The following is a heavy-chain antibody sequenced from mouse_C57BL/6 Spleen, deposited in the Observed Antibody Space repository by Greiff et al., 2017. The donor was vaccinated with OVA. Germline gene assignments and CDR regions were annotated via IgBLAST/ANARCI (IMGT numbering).Heavy chain of an antibody. V-gene: IGHV5-6*02. D-gene: IGHD1-1*01. Sequence: DVKLVESGGDLVKPGGSLKLSCAASGFTFSSYGMSWVRQTPDKRLEWVATISSGGSYTYYPDSVKGRFTISRDNAKNTLYLQMSSLKSEDTAMYYCARHSDYYGSRYWYFDVWGTGTTVTVAS. CDR1: GFTFSSYG. J-gene: IGHJ1*03. CDR2: ISSGGSYT. CDR3: ARHSDYYGSRYWYFDV.